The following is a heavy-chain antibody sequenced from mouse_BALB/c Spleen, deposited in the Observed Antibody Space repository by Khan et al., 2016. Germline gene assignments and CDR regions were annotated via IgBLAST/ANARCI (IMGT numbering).Heavy chain of an antibody. J-gene: IGHJ2*01. D-gene: IGHD2-4*01. Sequence: QVQLKQSGAELARPGASVKLSCKASGYTFTSYWMQWVKQGPGQGLEWIGAIYPGDGNTGYTQNFKGKATLTADRSSSTAYLQLSSLASEDSAVDYCARGNSYYDYDYWGQGTTLTVSS. V-gene: IGHV1-87*01. CDR2: IYPGDGNT. CDR3: ARGNSYYDYDY. CDR1: GYTFTSYW.